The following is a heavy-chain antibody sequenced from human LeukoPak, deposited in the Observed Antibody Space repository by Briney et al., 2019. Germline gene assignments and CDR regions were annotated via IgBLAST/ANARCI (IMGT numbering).Heavy chain of an antibody. CDR2: IYYSGYT. CDR1: GGSMSSYY. J-gene: IGHJ5*02. Sequence: ASETLSLTCTVAGGSMSSYYWSWIRQPPGKGLEWIGYIYYSGYTNYNPSLQSRVTISVDTSKNQFSLKLSFVTATDTAVYYCARRKQEGWFDPWGQGTLVTVSS. CDR3: ARRKQEGWFDP. V-gene: IGHV4-59*08.